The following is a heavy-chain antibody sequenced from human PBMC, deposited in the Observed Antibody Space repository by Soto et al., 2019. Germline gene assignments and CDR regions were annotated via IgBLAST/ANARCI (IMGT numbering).Heavy chain of an antibody. CDR1: GFTFSSYA. Sequence: GGSLRLSCAASGFTFSSYAMSWVRQAPGKGLEWVSAISGSGGSTYYADSVKGRFTISRDNSKNTLYLQMNSLRAEDTAVYYCAKNAGDSSGYYAPHCDYWGQGTLVTVSS. CDR3: AKNAGDSSGYYAPHCDY. D-gene: IGHD3-22*01. V-gene: IGHV3-23*01. CDR2: ISGSGGST. J-gene: IGHJ4*02.